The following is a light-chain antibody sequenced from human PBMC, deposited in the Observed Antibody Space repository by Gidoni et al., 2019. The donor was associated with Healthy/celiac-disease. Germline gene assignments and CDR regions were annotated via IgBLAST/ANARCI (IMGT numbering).Light chain of an antibody. CDR3: QQYYSTPRALT. V-gene: IGKV4-1*01. Sequence: DIVMTQSPDSLAVSLGERATINCKSSQSVLYSSNNKNYLAWYQQKPGEPPKLLIYWASTRESGVPDRFSGSGSGTDFTLTISSLQAEDVAVYYCQQYYSTPRALTFGGXTKVEIK. J-gene: IGKJ4*01. CDR1: QSVLYSSNNKNY. CDR2: WAS.